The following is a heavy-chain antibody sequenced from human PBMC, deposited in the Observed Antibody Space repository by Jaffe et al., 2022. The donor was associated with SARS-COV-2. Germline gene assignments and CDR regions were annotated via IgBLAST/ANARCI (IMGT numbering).Heavy chain of an antibody. D-gene: IGHD5-12*01. CDR1: GGSFSGYY. V-gene: IGHV4-34*01. Sequence: QVQLQQWGAGLLKPSETLSLTCAVYGGSFSGYYWSWIRQPPGKGLEWIGEINHSGSTNYNPSLKSRVTISVDTSKNQFSLKLSSVTAADTAVYYCARASEMATIFYHFDYWGQGTLVTVSS. CDR2: INHSGST. CDR3: ARASEMATIFYHFDY. J-gene: IGHJ4*02.